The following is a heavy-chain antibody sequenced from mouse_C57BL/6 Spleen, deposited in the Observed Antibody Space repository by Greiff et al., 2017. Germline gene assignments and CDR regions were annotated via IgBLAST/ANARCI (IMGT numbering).Heavy chain of an antibody. J-gene: IGHJ2*01. V-gene: IGHV1-64*01. D-gene: IGHD2-4*01. CDR1: GYTFTSYW. Sequence: QVQLQQPGAELVKPGASVKLSCKASGYTFTSYWMHWVKQRPGQGLEWIGMIHPNSGSTNYNEKFKSKATLTVDKSSSTAYMQLSSLTSEDSAVYYCARERGGYDYDEYYFDYWPKAPLSQSPQ. CDR3: ARERGGYDYDEYYFDY. CDR2: IHPNSGST.